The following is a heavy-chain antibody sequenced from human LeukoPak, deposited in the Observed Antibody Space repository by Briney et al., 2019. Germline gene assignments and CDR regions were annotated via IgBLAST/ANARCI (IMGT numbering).Heavy chain of an antibody. Sequence: GGSLRLSCAASGFTFSSYAMGWVRQAPGKGLEWVSAISGSGGSTYYADSVKGRFTISRDNSKNTLYLQMNSLRAEDTAVYYCAKRLNDYGNLRDYWGQGTLVTVSS. CDR1: GFTFSSYA. CDR2: ISGSGGST. J-gene: IGHJ4*02. CDR3: AKRLNDYGNLRDY. D-gene: IGHD4-11*01. V-gene: IGHV3-23*01.